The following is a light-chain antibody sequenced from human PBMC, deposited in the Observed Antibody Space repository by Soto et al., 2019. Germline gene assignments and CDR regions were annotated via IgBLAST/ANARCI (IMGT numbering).Light chain of an antibody. CDR3: QQVNSQPLT. Sequence: DILMTRPPSTLLTNVGARATITCRTSPSSSRWLTWYQQKPGKAPKLLIYEASNLESGDPSRFSGSGSGTEFTLTICGLQPDDFATYYCQQVNSQPLTFGQGTRLDI. CDR2: EAS. J-gene: IGKJ5*01. V-gene: IGKV1-5*01. CDR1: PSSSRW.